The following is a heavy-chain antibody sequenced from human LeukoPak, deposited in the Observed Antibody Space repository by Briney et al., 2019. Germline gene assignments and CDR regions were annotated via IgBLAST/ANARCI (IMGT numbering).Heavy chain of an antibody. CDR3: ARHLGYCSSTSCFHNWFDP. CDR1: GGSFSGYY. CDR2: IYYSGST. J-gene: IGHJ5*02. D-gene: IGHD2-2*01. Sequence: SETLSLTCAVYGGSFSGYYWSWIRQPPGKGLEWIGYIYYSGSTNYNPSLKSRVTISVDTSKNQFSLKLSSVTAADTAVYYCARHLGYCSSTSCFHNWFDPWGQGTLVTVSS. V-gene: IGHV4-59*01.